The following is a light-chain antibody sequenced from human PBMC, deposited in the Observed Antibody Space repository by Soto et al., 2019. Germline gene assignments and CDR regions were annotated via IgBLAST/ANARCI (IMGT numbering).Light chain of an antibody. CDR1: QSVSSNF. CDR2: GSS. J-gene: IGKJ1*01. Sequence: EIVLTQSPGTLSLSPGERVTLSCRASQSVSSNFLAWYQQKPGQAPRLLIYGSSSRATGIPDRFSGSGSGTDFTLTISRLEPEDFAVYYCQQYGDSPVTFGQGTKVDIK. CDR3: QQYGDSPVT. V-gene: IGKV3-20*01.